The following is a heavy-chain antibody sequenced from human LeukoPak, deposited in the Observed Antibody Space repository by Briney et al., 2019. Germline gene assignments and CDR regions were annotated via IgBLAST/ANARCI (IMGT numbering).Heavy chain of an antibody. CDR3: ARQRGYRMTKDGFDV. J-gene: IGHJ3*01. Sequence: GESLKISCKSSGYSFTSYWIGWVRQMPGKGLEWMTIIYPGDSETRYSPSLQGQVTISADKSINAVYLQWNSLRASDTAMYYCARQRGYRMTKDGFDVWGQGTMITVSS. D-gene: IGHD2-2*03. V-gene: IGHV5-51*01. CDR1: GYSFTSYW. CDR2: IYPGDSET.